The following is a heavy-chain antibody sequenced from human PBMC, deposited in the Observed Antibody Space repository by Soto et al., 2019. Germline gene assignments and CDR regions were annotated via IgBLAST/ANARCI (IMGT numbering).Heavy chain of an antibody. CDR2: ITGSGGST. CDR3: AKASFGWGPVVRGYYFDY. Sequence: GGSLRLSCAASGFTFSSYAMSWVRRAPGKGLEWVSAITGSGGSTYYADSVKGRFTISRDNSKNTLYLLMNSLRAEDTAVFYCAKASFGWGPVVRGYYFDYWGQGTLATVSS. V-gene: IGHV3-23*01. J-gene: IGHJ4*02. CDR1: GFTFSSYA. D-gene: IGHD3-10*01.